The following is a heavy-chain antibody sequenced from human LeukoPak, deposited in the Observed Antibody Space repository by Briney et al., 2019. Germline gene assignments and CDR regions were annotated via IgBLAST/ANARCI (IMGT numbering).Heavy chain of an antibody. V-gene: IGHV3-9*01. Sequence: GGSLRLSCAASGFTFDNYAMHCVRQAPGKGLEWVSGIAWNSGEKGYADSVKGRFTISRDNAKNSLYLQMNILRAEDTAMYYCAKDSGGYSYCYFFDLWGQGTLVTVSS. CDR3: AKDSGGYSYCYFFDL. CDR2: IAWNSGEK. J-gene: IGHJ4*02. CDR1: GFTFDNYA. D-gene: IGHD5-18*01.